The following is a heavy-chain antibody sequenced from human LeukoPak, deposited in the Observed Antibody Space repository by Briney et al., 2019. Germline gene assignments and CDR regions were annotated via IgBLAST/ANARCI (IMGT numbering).Heavy chain of an antibody. CDR3: AKTHGPYCSGGSCLDYYYYMDV. D-gene: IGHD2-15*01. V-gene: IGHV3-30-3*02. Sequence: GRSLRLSCAASGFSFNTYAMHWVRQPPGKGLEWVAVISYDGISKYHAVSVKGRFTISRDNSKNALYLQLSSLRAEDTAVYYCAKTHGPYCSGGSCLDYYYYMDVWGKGTTVTVSS. J-gene: IGHJ6*03. CDR2: ISYDGISK. CDR1: GFSFNTYA.